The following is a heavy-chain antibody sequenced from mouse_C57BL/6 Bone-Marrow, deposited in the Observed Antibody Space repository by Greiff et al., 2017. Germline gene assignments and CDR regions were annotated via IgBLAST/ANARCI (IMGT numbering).Heavy chain of an antibody. D-gene: IGHD2-4*01. Sequence: VKLMESGPGLVAPSQSLSITCTVSGFSLTSYAISWVRQPPGKGLEWLGVIWTGGGTNYNSALKSRLSISKDNSKSQFFLKMNSLQTDDTARYYCARHAYSYDFERCAMDYWGQGTSVTVSS. V-gene: IGHV2-9-1*01. CDR3: ARHAYSYDFERCAMDY. CDR2: IWTGGGT. CDR1: GFSLTSYA. J-gene: IGHJ4*01.